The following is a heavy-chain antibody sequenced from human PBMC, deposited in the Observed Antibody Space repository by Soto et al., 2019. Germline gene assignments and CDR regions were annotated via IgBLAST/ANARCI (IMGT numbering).Heavy chain of an antibody. CDR3: ARDVDADFRTDFDY. Sequence: LRLSCAASGFTFSDYYIPWIRRAPGKGLEWISCIRGNGEIIQYAASARGRFTISRDNAENSVYLEMDSLRAEDTALYYCARDVDADFRTDFDYWGRGTLVTVSS. D-gene: IGHD4-17*01. CDR1: GFTFSDYY. CDR2: IRGNGEII. V-gene: IGHV3-11*01. J-gene: IGHJ4*02.